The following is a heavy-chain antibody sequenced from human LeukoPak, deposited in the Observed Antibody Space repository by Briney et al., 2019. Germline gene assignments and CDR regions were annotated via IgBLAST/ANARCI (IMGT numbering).Heavy chain of an antibody. CDR2: IIPIFGTA. D-gene: IGHD1-14*01. CDR3: ATRDPKEPSIMVTGYYFDY. J-gene: IGHJ4*02. V-gene: IGHV1-69*13. Sequence: GASVKVSCKASGGTFSSYAISWVRQAPGQGLEWMGGIIPIFGTANYAQKFQGRVTITADESTSTAYMELSSLRSEDTAVYYCATRDPKEPSIMVTGYYFDYWGQGTLVTVSS. CDR1: GGTFSSYA.